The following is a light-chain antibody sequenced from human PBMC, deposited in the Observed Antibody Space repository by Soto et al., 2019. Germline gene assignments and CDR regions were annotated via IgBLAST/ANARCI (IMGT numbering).Light chain of an antibody. V-gene: IGLV4-69*01. CDR1: SGHTAYA. J-gene: IGLJ2*01. CDR2: VNNGGSH. Sequence: QPVLIQSPSASASLGASVKLTCTLSSGHTAYAVAWHQHHPQKGPRFLMKVNNGGSHTKGDGIPDRFSGSSSGAERYLTISSLQSDDEADYYCQTWGSSVVFGGGTKLTVL. CDR3: QTWGSSVV.